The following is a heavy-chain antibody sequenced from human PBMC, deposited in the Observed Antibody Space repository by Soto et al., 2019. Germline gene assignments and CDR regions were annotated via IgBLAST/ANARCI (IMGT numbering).Heavy chain of an antibody. CDR3: ARGTTWFDP. D-gene: IGHD1-1*01. Sequence: QVQLQESGPGLVKPSETLSLTCTVSGGSVSSGSYYWSWIRQPPGKGLEWSGYIYYSGSTNYFPSLRSRVSISVDTSKSQFSLKLSSVTAADTAVYYCARGTTWFDPWGQGTLVTVSS. CDR1: GGSVSSGSYY. CDR2: IYYSGST. V-gene: IGHV4-61*01. J-gene: IGHJ5*02.